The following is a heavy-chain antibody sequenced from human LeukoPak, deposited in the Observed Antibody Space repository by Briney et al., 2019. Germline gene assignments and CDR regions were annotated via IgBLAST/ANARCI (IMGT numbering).Heavy chain of an antibody. V-gene: IGHV4-39*07. Sequence: SETLSLTCTVSGGSISSSSYYWGWIRQPPGKGLEWIGSIYYSGSTYYNPSLKSRVTISVDTSKNQFSLKLSSVTAADTAVYYCARVIGYYYDSRIPKKHRGFDYWGQGTLVTVSS. CDR2: IYYSGST. CDR1: GGSISSSSYY. CDR3: ARVIGYYYDSRIPKKHRGFDY. J-gene: IGHJ4*02. D-gene: IGHD3-22*01.